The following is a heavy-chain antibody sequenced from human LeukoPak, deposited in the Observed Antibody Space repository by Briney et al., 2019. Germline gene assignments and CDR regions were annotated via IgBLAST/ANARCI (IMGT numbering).Heavy chain of an antibody. J-gene: IGHJ4*02. CDR2: ISSSGSTI. CDR1: GFTFSSYE. V-gene: IGHV3-48*03. CDR3: ATYDSSGYYYLDY. D-gene: IGHD3-22*01. Sequence: GGSLRLSCAASGFTFSSYEMNWVRQAPGKGLEWVSYISSSGSTIYYADSVKGRFTISRDNAKNSLYLQMNSMRAEYTAVYYCATYDSSGYYYLDYWGQGTLVTVSS.